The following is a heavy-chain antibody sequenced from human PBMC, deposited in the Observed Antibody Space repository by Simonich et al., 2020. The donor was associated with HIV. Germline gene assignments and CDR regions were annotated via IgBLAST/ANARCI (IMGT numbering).Heavy chain of an antibody. CDR3: ATTIGDTAMGSSGNYQEYWFDP. CDR1: IGSFSGYY. Sequence: QEHLQQWGAGLLKPSETLSLTCAVYIGSFSGYYWSWIRTPPGKGLEWIGEINHSGSTNNNPSLKSRVTISVDTSKNQFSLKLNSVTAADTAVYYCATTIGDTAMGSSGNYQEYWFDPWGQGTLVTVSS. V-gene: IGHV4-34*01. CDR2: INHSGST. D-gene: IGHD5-18*01. J-gene: IGHJ5*02.